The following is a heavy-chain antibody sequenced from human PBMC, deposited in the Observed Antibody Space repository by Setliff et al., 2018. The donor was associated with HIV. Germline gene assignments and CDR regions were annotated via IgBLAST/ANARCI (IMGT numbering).Heavy chain of an antibody. CDR2: MNPNSGNS. J-gene: IGHJ3*02. CDR1: GYTFTSFD. D-gene: IGHD3-10*01. CDR3: TRIRAMVRGVTSYDAFDI. Sequence: ASVKVSCKASGYTFTSFDINWVRQATGQGLEWMGWMNPNSGNSGFAQKFQGRLTMTRNSSTSTAYMELSSLRFDDTAVYYCTRIRAMVRGVTSYDAFDIWGQGTKVTVSS. V-gene: IGHV1-8*01.